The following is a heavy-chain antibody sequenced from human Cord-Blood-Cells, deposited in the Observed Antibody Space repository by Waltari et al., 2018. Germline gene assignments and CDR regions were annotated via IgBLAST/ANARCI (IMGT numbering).Heavy chain of an antibody. D-gene: IGHD6-13*01. Sequence: EVQLVESGGGLVKPGGSLRLSCAASGFTFSSYTMNWVPQAPGKGLEWVSSISSSSSYIYYADSVKGRFTISRDNAKNSLYLQMNSLRAEDTAVYYCARGGGSSWYWFDPWGQGTLVTVSS. V-gene: IGHV3-21*01. J-gene: IGHJ5*02. CDR2: ISSSSSYI. CDR3: ARGGGSSWYWFDP. CDR1: GFTFSSYT.